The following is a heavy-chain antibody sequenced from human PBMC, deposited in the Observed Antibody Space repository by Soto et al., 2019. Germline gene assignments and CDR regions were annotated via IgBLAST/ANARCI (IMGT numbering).Heavy chain of an antibody. CDR2: ISGSGGST. V-gene: IGHV3-23*01. Sequence: PGGSLRLSCAASGFTFSIFAMSWVRQSPGKGLEWVSTISGSGGSTYYADAVKGRFTISRDNSMGTLYLQMKSLRVEDTAIYYCEKEVQLGSTVEIGHWGQGALVTVSS. CDR3: EKEVQLGSTVEIGH. CDR1: GFTFSIFA. D-gene: IGHD1-1*01. J-gene: IGHJ1*01.